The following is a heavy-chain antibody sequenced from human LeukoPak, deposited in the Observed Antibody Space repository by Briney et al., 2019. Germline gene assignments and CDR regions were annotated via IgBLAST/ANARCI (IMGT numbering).Heavy chain of an antibody. CDR3: ARDSPGYSYGYDFDY. V-gene: IGHV3-20*04. CDR2: INWNGGST. D-gene: IGHD5-18*01. CDR1: GFTFDDYG. Sequence: AGGSLRLSCAASGFTFDDYGMSWVRQAPGKGLEWVSGINWNGGSTGYADSVKGRFTISRDNAKNSLYLQMNSLRAEDTAVYYCARDSPGYSYGYDFDYWGQGTLVTVSS. J-gene: IGHJ4*02.